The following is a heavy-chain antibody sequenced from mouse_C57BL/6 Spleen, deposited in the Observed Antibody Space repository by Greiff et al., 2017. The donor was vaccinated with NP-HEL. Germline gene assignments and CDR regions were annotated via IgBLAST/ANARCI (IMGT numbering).Heavy chain of an antibody. Sequence: QVQLQQPGAELVRPGPSVKLSCKASGYTFTSYWMHWVKQRPGQGLEWIGVIDPSDSYTKYNQKFKGKATLTVDTSSSTAYMQLSSLTSEDSAVYYCARGLLRSGFAYWGQGTLVTVSA. D-gene: IGHD1-1*01. J-gene: IGHJ3*01. CDR3: ARGLLRSGFAY. CDR2: IDPSDSYT. V-gene: IGHV1-59*01. CDR1: GYTFTSYW.